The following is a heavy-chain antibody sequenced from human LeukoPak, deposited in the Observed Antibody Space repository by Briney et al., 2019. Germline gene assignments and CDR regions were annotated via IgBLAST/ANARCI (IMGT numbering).Heavy chain of an antibody. V-gene: IGHV4-34*01. CDR2: INHSGST. Sequence: SETLSLTCAVYGGSFSGYYWSWIRQPPGKGLEWIGEINHSGSTNYNPSLKGRGTISVDTSKNQFSLKLSSVTAADTAVYYCAREKWSIAARTFDYWGQGTLVTVSS. CDR3: AREKWSIAARTFDY. D-gene: IGHD6-6*01. CDR1: GGSFSGYY. J-gene: IGHJ4*02.